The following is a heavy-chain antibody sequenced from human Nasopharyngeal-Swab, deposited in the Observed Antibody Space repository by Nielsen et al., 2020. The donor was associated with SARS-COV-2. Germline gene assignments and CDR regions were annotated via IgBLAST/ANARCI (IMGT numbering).Heavy chain of an antibody. Sequence: SETLSLTCNVSGASFSSSNSYWGWIRQPPGKGLEWIGTINYSGSTYYNPSLRSRVTVSADTSRNHFSLKLSSVTAADTAVYHCARGSIGRIDPFDYWGQGTLVTVSS. V-gene: IGHV4-39*02. D-gene: IGHD6-19*01. CDR1: GASFSSSNSY. CDR2: INYSGST. J-gene: IGHJ4*02. CDR3: ARGSIGRIDPFDY.